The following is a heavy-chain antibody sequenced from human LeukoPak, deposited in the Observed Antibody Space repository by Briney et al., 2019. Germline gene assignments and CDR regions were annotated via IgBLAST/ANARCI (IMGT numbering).Heavy chain of an antibody. CDR3: ARGSSSGARRVFDY. CDR2: IIPILGIA. D-gene: IGHD6-19*01. Sequence: SVKVSCKASGGTFSSYAISWVRQAPGQGLEWMGRIIPILGIANYAQKFQGRVTITADKSTSTAYMELSSLRSEDTAVYYCARGSSSGARRVFDYWGQGTLVTVSS. CDR1: GGTFSSYA. J-gene: IGHJ4*02. V-gene: IGHV1-69*04.